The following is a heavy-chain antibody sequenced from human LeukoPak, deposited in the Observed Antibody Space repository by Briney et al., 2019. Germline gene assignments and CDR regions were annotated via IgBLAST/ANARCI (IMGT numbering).Heavy chain of an antibody. CDR1: GFTFSDYY. J-gene: IGHJ6*02. V-gene: IGHV3-11*01. CDR2: ISSSGSTI. Sequence: TGGSLRLSCAASGFTFSDYYMSWIRQAPGKGLEWVSYISSSGSTIYYADSVKGRFTISRDNAKNSLYLQMNSLRAEDTAVYYCARAGPPRDGYNPYYYYGMDVWGQGTTVTVSS. CDR3: ARAGPPRDGYNPYYYYGMDV. D-gene: IGHD5-24*01.